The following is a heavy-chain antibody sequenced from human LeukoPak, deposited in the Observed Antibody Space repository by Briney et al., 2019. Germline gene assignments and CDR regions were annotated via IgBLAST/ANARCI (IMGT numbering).Heavy chain of an antibody. V-gene: IGHV3-23*01. CDR1: GFTFSSHG. CDR3: AKDDRWLQFCC. J-gene: IGHJ4*02. CDR2: IIPSGHTT. D-gene: IGHD5-24*01. Sequence: GGSLRLSCAASGFTFSSHGMDWVRQAPGKGLEWVSGIIPSGHTTYYADSVRGRFTISRDNSRNTLYLQMNSLRAEDTAVYYCAKDDRWLQFCCWGQGTLVTVSS.